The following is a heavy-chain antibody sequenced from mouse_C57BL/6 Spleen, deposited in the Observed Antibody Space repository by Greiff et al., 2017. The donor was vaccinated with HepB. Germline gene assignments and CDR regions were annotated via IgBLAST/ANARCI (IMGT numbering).Heavy chain of an antibody. CDR1: GFTFSNYW. CDR2: IRLKSDNYAT. J-gene: IGHJ2*01. V-gene: IGHV6-3*01. CDR3: TAGTPYYFDY. D-gene: IGHD2-14*01. Sequence: EVKVVESGGGLVQPGGSMKLSCVASGFTFSNYWMNWVRQSPEKGLEWVAQIRLKSDNYATHYAVSVKGMFTISRDDSKSSVYLQMNNLRAADTRIYYCTAGTPYYFDYWGQGTTLTVSS.